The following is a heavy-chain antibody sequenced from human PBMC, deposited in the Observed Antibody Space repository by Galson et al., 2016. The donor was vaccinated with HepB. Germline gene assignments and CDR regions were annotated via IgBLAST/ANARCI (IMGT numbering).Heavy chain of an antibody. CDR1: GFTFSSYA. V-gene: IGHV3-23*01. D-gene: IGHD2-21*02. J-gene: IGHJ5*02. CDR2: ISGRGRIT. CDR3: ATDNLAYCGADCYS. Sequence: SLRLSCAASGFTFSSYAMMWVRQTPGKGLEWVSSISGRGRITYYADSVRGRFTISRDNSKSTLYLRMNSLRAEDTAVYYCATDNLAYCGADCYSWGQGTRVTVSS.